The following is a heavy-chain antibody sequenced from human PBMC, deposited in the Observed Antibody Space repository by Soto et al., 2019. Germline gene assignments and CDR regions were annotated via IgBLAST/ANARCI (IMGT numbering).Heavy chain of an antibody. CDR1: GFTFSNAW. D-gene: IGHD2-2*01. CDR2: IKSKTDGGTK. J-gene: IGHJ6*02. V-gene: IGHV3-15*07. Sequence: PGGSLRLSCAASGFTFSNAWMNWVRQAPGKGLEWVGRIKSKTDGGTKDYAAPVKGRFTISRDDSKNTLYLQMNSLKTEDTAVYYCTTEDVRYQLYGYYYYGMDVWGQGTTVTVSS. CDR3: TTEDVRYQLYGYYYYGMDV.